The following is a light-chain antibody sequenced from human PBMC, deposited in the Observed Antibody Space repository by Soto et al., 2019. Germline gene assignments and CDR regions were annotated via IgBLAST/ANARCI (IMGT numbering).Light chain of an antibody. V-gene: IGLV2-14*01. CDR1: SSDVGGYNY. CDR2: DVS. CDR3: RSYTSSSTP. Sequence: QSALTQPASVSGSPGQSITISCTGTSSDVGGYNYVSWYQQHPGKAPKLMIYDVSNQPSGVSNRFSGSKSGNTASLTISGLQAEDEADYYCRSYTSSSTPFGTATRSPS. J-gene: IGLJ1*01.